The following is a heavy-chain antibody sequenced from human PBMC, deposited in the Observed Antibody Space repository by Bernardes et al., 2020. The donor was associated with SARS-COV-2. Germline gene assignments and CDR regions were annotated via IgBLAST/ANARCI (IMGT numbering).Heavy chain of an antibody. J-gene: IGHJ6*02. D-gene: IGHD3-3*01. Sequence: GGSLRLSCSASGFTFSLYAMGWVRQAPGKGLEWISTVVDSGDTTFYADSVKGRFTISRDNSKNNLFLQMSGLRAEDTAVYYCVKDDATYDFWSGGFDNYYPMDAWGQGTTVTVSS. CDR3: VKDDATYDFWSGGFDNYYPMDA. CDR2: VVDSGDTT. CDR1: GFTFSLYA. V-gene: IGHV3-23*01.